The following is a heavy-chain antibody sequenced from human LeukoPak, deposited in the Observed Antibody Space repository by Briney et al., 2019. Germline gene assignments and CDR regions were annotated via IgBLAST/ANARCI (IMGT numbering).Heavy chain of an antibody. CDR1: GFTFSDYS. CDR3: ARGDLDTAMVRKYYFDY. J-gene: IGHJ4*02. Sequence: GGSLRLSCAASGFTFSDYSMIWVRQAPGKGLERVSSISSGSGYIYYADSLKGRFTISRDNAKNSLYLQMNSLRAEDTAVYYCARGDLDTAMVRKYYFDYWGQGTLVTVSS. V-gene: IGHV3-21*01. CDR2: ISSGSGYI. D-gene: IGHD5-18*01.